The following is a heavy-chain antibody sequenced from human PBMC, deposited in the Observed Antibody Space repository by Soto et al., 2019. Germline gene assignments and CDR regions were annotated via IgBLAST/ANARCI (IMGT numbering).Heavy chain of an antibody. CDR1: GGSISGFY. CDR2: IHTRGNT. D-gene: IGHD2-21*01. V-gene: IGHV4-4*07. CDR3: ARDLSMTYYRGVDV. Sequence: SETLSLTCTVSGGSISGFYWTWIRQPAGKGLEWIGYIHTRGNTKYNPSLNSRVTMSVDTSKNQFFLKLNSVTAADTAVYYCARDLSMTYYRGVDVWGQGTTVTVS. J-gene: IGHJ6*02.